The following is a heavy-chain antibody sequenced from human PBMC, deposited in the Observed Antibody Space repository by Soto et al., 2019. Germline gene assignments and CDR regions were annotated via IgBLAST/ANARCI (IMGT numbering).Heavy chain of an antibody. D-gene: IGHD3-3*01. CDR1: GGSISSSSYY. Sequence: QLQLQESGPGLVKPSETLSLTCTVSGGSISSSSYYWGWIRQPPGKGLEWIGSIYYSGSTYYNPSLKSRVTISVDTSKNQFSLKLSSVTAADTAVYYCARHPGVVIIPYYFDYWGQGTLVTVSS. CDR2: IYYSGST. V-gene: IGHV4-39*01. J-gene: IGHJ4*02. CDR3: ARHPGVVIIPYYFDY.